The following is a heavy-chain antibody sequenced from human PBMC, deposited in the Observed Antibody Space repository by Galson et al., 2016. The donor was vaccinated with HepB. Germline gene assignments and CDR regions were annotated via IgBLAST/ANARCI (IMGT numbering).Heavy chain of an antibody. CDR1: GFTFSSYT. Sequence: SLRLSCAASGFTFSSYTMHWVRQAPGKGLEWVALISFDGSNKYYADSVKGRFTISRDNSKNTLCLQVNSLRGGDTAVYYCARDRLHCDYGIDFWGQGTLVTVSS. D-gene: IGHD4/OR15-4a*01. V-gene: IGHV3-30-3*01. CDR2: ISFDGSNK. CDR3: ARDRLHCDYGIDF. J-gene: IGHJ4*02.